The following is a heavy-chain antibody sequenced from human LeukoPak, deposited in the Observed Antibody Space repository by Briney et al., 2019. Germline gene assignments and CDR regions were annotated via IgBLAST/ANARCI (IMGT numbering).Heavy chain of an antibody. CDR3: AREWEYYDIWTGTTASFDY. J-gene: IGHJ4*02. CDR2: ISSSSNYI. Sequence: GGSLRLSCAASGFTFSSYSMNWVRQAPGKGLEWVSSISSSSNYIHYADSVKGRFTISRDNAKNSLYLQMNSLRAEDTAVYYCAREWEYYDIWTGTTASFDYLGQGTLVTVSS. V-gene: IGHV3-21*01. CDR1: GFTFSSYS. D-gene: IGHD3-9*01.